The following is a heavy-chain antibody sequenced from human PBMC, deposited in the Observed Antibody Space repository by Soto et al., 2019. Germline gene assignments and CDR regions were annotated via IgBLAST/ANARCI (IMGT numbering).Heavy chain of an antibody. CDR3: AREHYYDSSGYYGLRGYYYDGMDV. Sequence: EVQLVESGGGLVQPGGSLRLSCAASGFTFSSYSMNWVRQAPGKGXXXXXXXXXXXXTIYYAATVKGRFTISRDNAKNSLYLQMNSLRDEDTAVYYCAREHYYDSSGYYGLRGYYYDGMDVWGQGTTVTVSS. D-gene: IGHD3-22*01. J-gene: IGHJ6*02. V-gene: IGHV3-48*02. CDR1: GFTFSSYS. CDR2: XXXXXXTI.